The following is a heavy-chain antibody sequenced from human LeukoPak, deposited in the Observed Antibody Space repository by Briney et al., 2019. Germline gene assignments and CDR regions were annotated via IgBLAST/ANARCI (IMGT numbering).Heavy chain of an antibody. CDR3: ASLVYSSSERGDY. D-gene: IGHD6-6*01. J-gene: IGHJ4*02. V-gene: IGHV4-31*03. CDR2: IYYSGST. CDR1: GGSISSGGYY. Sequence: PSQTLSLTCTVSGGSISSGGYYRSWIRQHPGKGLEWIGYIYYSGSTYYNPSLKSRVTISVDTSKNQFSLKLSSVTAADTAVYYCASLVYSSSERGDYWGQGTLVTVSS.